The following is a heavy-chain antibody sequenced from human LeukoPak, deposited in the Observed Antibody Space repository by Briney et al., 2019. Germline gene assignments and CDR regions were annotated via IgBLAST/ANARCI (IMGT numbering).Heavy chain of an antibody. J-gene: IGHJ4*02. CDR2: VSGSGGST. D-gene: IGHD5-18*01. CDR3: VVDTTLAFYFDY. V-gene: IGHV3-23*01. CDR1: GFTFSSYA. Sequence: PGGSLTLSCAASGFTFSSYAMGWVRQAPGKGLEWVSTVSGSGGSTYYADSVKGRFTISRNNSKNTVYLQMNSLRAEDTAVYYCVVDTTLAFYFDYWGQGTLVTVSS.